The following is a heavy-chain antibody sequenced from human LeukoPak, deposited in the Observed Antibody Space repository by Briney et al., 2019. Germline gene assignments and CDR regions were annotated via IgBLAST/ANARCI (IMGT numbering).Heavy chain of an antibody. D-gene: IGHD5-24*01. CDR2: ISWNSGSI. CDR3: AKDRTRKRREMATRTFDY. V-gene: IGHV3-9*01. CDR1: GFTFDDFA. J-gene: IGHJ4*02. Sequence: GGSLRLSCAASGFTFDDFAMHWVRQAPGKGLEWVSGISWNSGSIGYADSVKGRFTISRDNAKNSLYLQMNSLRAEDTALYYCAKDRTRKRREMATRTFDYWGQGTLVTVSS.